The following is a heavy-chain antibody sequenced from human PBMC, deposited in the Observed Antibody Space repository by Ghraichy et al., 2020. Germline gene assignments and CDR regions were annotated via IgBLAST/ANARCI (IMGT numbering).Heavy chain of an antibody. D-gene: IGHD1-26*01. CDR3: ARAGDIVGARGPLYRRLYYFDS. J-gene: IGHJ4*02. CDR2: INHSGST. V-gene: IGHV4-34*01. CDR1: GESFSGYY. Sequence: SQTLSLTCAVYGESFSGYYWSWIRQPPGKGLDWIGEINHSGSTNYNPSLKSRVTISVDTTKNQFSLKLSSVTAADTAVYYCARAGDIVGARGPLYRRLYYFDSWGQGTLVTVSS.